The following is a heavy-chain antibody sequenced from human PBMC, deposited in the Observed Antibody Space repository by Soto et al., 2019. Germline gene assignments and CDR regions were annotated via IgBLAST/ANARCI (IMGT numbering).Heavy chain of an antibody. CDR1: GGSISSYY. V-gene: IGHV4-59*01. D-gene: IGHD2-15*01. CDR2: IYYSGST. J-gene: IGHJ3*02. Sequence: SETLSLTCTVSGGSISSYYWSWIRQPPGKGLEWIGYIYYSGSTNYNPSLKSRVTISVDTSKNQFSLKLSSVTAADTAVYYCARDPGPGYCSGGSCPSGAFDIWGQGTMVTVSS. CDR3: ARDPGPGYCSGGSCPSGAFDI.